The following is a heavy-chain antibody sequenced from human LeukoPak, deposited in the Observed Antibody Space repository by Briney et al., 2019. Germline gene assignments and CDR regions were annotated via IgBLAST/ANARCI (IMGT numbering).Heavy chain of an antibody. CDR1: GFTFSTYG. CDR2: ISSSSNYI. J-gene: IGHJ4*02. CDR3: ARAVAGPAGEYYFDY. V-gene: IGHV3-21*01. D-gene: IGHD6-19*01. Sequence: GGSLRLSCAASGFTFSTYGMNWVRQAPGKGLEWVSSISSSSNYIYYADSLKVRFSISRDNARNSLFLQMNSLRAEDTAVYYCARAVAGPAGEYYFDYWGQGTLVTVSS.